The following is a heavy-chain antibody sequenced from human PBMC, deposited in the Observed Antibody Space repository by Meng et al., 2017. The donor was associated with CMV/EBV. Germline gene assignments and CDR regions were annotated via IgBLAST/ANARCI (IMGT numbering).Heavy chain of an antibody. J-gene: IGHJ5*02. Sequence: GSLRLSCTVSGGSISSSSYYWGWIRQPPGKGLEWIGSIYYSGSTYCNPSLKSRVTISVDTSKNQFSLKLSSVTAADAAVYYCARAHEANWFDPWGQGTLVTVSS. V-gene: IGHV4-39*07. CDR2: IYYSGST. CDR3: ARAHEANWFDP. CDR1: GGSISSSSYY.